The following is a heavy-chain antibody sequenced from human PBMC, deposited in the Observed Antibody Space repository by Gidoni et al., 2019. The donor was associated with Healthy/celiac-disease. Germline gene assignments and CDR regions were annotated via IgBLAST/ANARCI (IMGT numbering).Heavy chain of an antibody. CDR1: GFTFSSDA. CDR3: AFTPYDFWSGYLDY. J-gene: IGHJ4*02. D-gene: IGHD3-3*01. Sequence: EVQLLESGGGLVQPGGSLRLSCAASGFTFSSDAMSWVRQAPGKGLEWVSAISGSGGSTYYADSVKGRFTISRDNSKNTLYLQMNSLRAEDTAVYYCAFTPYDFWSGYLDYWGQGTLVTVSS. V-gene: IGHV3-23*01. CDR2: ISGSGGST.